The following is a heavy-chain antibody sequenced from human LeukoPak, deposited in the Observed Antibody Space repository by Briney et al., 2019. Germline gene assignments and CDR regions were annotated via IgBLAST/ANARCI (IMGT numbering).Heavy chain of an antibody. Sequence: SETLSLTCTVSGGSISSGGYYWSWIRQHPGKGLEWIVYIYYSGSTYYNPSLKSRVTISVDTSKNQFSLKLSSVTVADTAVYYCARLGYCTSTSCYVTWFDPWGQGTLVTVSS. J-gene: IGHJ5*02. D-gene: IGHD2-2*01. CDR3: ARLGYCTSTSCYVTWFDP. CDR2: IYYSGST. CDR1: GGSISSGGYY. V-gene: IGHV4-31*03.